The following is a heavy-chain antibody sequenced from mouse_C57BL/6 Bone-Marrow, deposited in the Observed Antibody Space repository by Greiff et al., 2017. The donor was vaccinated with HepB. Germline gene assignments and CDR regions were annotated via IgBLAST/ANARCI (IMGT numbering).Heavy chain of an antibody. CDR1: GYTFTSSG. V-gene: IGHV1-81*01. J-gene: IGHJ4*01. D-gene: IGHD2-1*01. CDR3: ARRDYGNHYYAMDY. CDR2: ISPSSGNT. Sequence: VKLVASGAELARPGASVKLSCKASGYTFTSSGISWVKQRTGQGLEWIGEISPSSGNTYYNEKFKCKATLTADKSSSTAYMELRSLTSEDSAVYFCARRDYGNHYYAMDYWGQGTSVTVSS.